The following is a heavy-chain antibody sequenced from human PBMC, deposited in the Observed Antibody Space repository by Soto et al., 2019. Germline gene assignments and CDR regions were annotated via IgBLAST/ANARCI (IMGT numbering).Heavy chain of an antibody. CDR1: GYTFSDFY. CDR3: ARGGSISSGETNSGLAV. CDR2: INPNSGGT. V-gene: IGHV1-2*02. D-gene: IGHD6-6*01. Sequence: QVQLVQSGAEVKKPGASVKVSCKASGYTFSDFYMHWVRQAPGQGLEWMGWINPNSGGTHYAQKFQGRVTMTRDTSISTAYMEHHRLRSDDTAVYYCARGGSISSGETNSGLAVWGQGTTVTVSS. J-gene: IGHJ6*02.